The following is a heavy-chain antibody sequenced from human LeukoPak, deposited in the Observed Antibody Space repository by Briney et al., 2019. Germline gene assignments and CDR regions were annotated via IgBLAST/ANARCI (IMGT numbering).Heavy chain of an antibody. CDR1: AFTISTYG. CDR2: IWYDGSNK. CDR3: TTAYCGGDCYPDAFDI. V-gene: IGHV3-33*01. D-gene: IGHD2-21*01. Sequence: TGGSLRLSCAASAFTISTYGMHWVRQAPGKGLEWVAVIWYDGSNKYYADSVKGRFTMSRDNSKNMLYLQMNSLRAEDTAVYYCTTAYCGGDCYPDAFDIWGQGTMVTVSS. J-gene: IGHJ3*02.